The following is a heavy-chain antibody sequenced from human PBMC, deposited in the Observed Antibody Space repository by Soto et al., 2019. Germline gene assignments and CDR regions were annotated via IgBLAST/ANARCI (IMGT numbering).Heavy chain of an antibody. CDR1: GDSISSTSYY. CDR2: MYYRRST. Sequence: SETLSLTCTVSGDSISSTSYYWGWIRQSPGKGLEWIGSMYYRRSTHYNPSLKSRGTISVDTSKNQFSLKLTSVTAADTAVYYCAAGYGSGWYAHYWGQGTLVTVSS. J-gene: IGHJ4*02. V-gene: IGHV4-39*01. CDR3: AAGYGSGWYAHY. D-gene: IGHD6-19*01.